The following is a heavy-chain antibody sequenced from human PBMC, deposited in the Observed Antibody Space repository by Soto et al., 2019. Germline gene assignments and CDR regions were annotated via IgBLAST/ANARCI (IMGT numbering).Heavy chain of an antibody. CDR1: GYTFSQYG. Sequence: QVQLVQSGAEVKKPGASVKVSCKASGYTFSQYGITWVRQAPGQGLEWMAWVSVDNGNTNYAQNFQGRATMTTDTATSTAYMELRSLKPDDTALYCCARFRTEDSHLSYFFDAWGQGTLVTVSS. V-gene: IGHV1-18*01. CDR3: ARFRTEDSHLSYFFDA. D-gene: IGHD2-21*02. J-gene: IGHJ4*02. CDR2: VSVDNGNT.